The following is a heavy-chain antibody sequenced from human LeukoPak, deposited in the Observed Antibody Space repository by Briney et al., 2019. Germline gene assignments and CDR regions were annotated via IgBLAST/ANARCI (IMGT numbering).Heavy chain of an antibody. J-gene: IGHJ6*02. V-gene: IGHV3-7*01. D-gene: IGHD4-17*01. CDR3: ARLAYATTPREDIYYGMDV. Sequence: GGSLRLSCAASGFTFSSYWMSWVRQAPGKGLEWVANIKQDGSEKYYVDSVKGRFTISRDNAKNSLYLQMNSLRAEDTAVYYCARLAYATTPREDIYYGMDVWGQGTTVTVSS. CDR2: IKQDGSEK. CDR1: GFTFSSYW.